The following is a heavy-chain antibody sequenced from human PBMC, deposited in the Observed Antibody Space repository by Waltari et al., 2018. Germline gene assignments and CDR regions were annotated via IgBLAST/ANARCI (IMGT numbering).Heavy chain of an antibody. J-gene: IGHJ4*02. CDR3: AKLDSWYGNY. CDR2: ITGSGDNT. CDR1: GFTFSSHA. V-gene: IGHV3-23*04. Sequence: EVQLVESGGGLVQPGGSLRLPCAASGFTFSSHAMSWVRQAPGKGPECVSTITGSGDNTYNADSVKGRFTISRDNSKSTLYLQMNSLRAEDTALYFCAKLDSWYGNYWGQGTLVTVSS. D-gene: IGHD6-13*01.